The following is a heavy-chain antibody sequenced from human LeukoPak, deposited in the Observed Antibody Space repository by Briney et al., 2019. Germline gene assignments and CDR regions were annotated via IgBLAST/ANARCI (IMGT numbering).Heavy chain of an antibody. CDR1: GFTVSSNY. Sequence: GGSLRLSCAASGFTVSSNYVSWVRQAPGKGLEWVSVIYSGGSTYYADSVKGRFTISRDNSKNTLYLQMNSLRAEDTAVYYCATGRTYYYDSSGYYYGMDVWGQGTTVTVSS. D-gene: IGHD3-22*01. J-gene: IGHJ6*02. CDR3: ATGRTYYYDSSGYYYGMDV. V-gene: IGHV3-66*01. CDR2: IYSGGST.